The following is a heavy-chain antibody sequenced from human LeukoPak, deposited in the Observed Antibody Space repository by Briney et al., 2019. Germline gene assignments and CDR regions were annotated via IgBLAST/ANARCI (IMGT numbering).Heavy chain of an antibody. D-gene: IGHD3-10*01. CDR2: IYYSGST. V-gene: IGHV4-59*01. Sequence: SETPSLTCTVSGGSISSYYWSWIRQPPGKGLEWIGYIYYSGSTNYNPSLKSRVTISVDTSKNQFSLKLSSVTAADTAVYYCAREEFGYFDYWGQGTLVTVSS. J-gene: IGHJ4*02. CDR3: AREEFGYFDY. CDR1: GGSISSYY.